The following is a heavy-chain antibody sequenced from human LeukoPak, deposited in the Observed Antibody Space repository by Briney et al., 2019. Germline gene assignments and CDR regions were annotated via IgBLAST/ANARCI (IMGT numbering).Heavy chain of an antibody. CDR3: ARGGTTKAPTLNWFDP. D-gene: IGHD1-1*01. CDR2: MNPNSGNT. CDR1: GYTFTSYD. V-gene: IGHV1-8*03. Sequence: ASVKVSCKASGYTFTSYDINWVRQATGQGLEWMGWMNPNSGNTGYAQKFQGRVTITRNTSISTAYMELSSLRSEDTAVYYCARGGTTKAPTLNWFDPWGQGTLVTVSS. J-gene: IGHJ5*02.